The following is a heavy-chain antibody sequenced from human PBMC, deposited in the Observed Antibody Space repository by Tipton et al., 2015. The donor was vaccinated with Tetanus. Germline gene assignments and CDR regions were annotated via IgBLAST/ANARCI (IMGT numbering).Heavy chain of an antibody. CDR2: IYYSGST. Sequence: TLSLTCTVSGGSISSYYWSWIRQPPGKGLEWIGYIYYSGSTNYNPSLKSRVTISVDTSKNQFSLKLSSVTAADTAVYYCARGPIAVAGKPRNFDYWGQGTLVTVSS. CDR1: GGSISSYY. D-gene: IGHD6-19*01. V-gene: IGHV4-59*01. CDR3: ARGPIAVAGKPRNFDY. J-gene: IGHJ4*02.